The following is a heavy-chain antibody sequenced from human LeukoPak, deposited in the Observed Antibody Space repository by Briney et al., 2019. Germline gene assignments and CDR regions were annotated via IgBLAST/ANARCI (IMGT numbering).Heavy chain of an antibody. Sequence: GASVKVSCKASGYTFTGHYVHWVRQAPGQGLEWMGWIDPSSGGTNSAQKFQGRVTMARDTSITTVYMELSSLTSDDTAIYFCARDRIAPASAIIDYWGQGTLVTVSS. J-gene: IGHJ4*02. V-gene: IGHV1-2*02. CDR1: GYTFTGHY. CDR2: IDPSSGGT. CDR3: ARDRIAPASAIIDY. D-gene: IGHD6-13*01.